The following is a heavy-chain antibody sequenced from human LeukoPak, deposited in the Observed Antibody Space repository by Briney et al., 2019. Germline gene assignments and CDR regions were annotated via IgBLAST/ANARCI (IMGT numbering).Heavy chain of an antibody. V-gene: IGHV5-51*01. CDR2: IYPDDSDT. CDR3: ARLADTTS. CDR1: GYSFGNRW. Sequence: GESLKISCEGSGYSFGNRWIGWVRQMPGKGLEWMGIIYPDDSDTIYKPSFEGQVTISVDTSISTAYLQWSSLKASDTAMYFCARLADTTSWGQGTLVTVSS. D-gene: IGHD1-26*01. J-gene: IGHJ5*02.